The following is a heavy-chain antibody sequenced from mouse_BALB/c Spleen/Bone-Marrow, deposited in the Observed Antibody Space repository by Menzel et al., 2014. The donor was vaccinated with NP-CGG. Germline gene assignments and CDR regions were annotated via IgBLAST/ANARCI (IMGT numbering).Heavy chain of an antibody. CDR2: ILPGNGST. V-gene: IGHV1-9*01. Sequence: QVQLQHSGAELMKPGASVKISCKATGYTFSSYWIEWVKQRPGHGLEWIGEILPGNGSTNYNEKFKGKATFTAETSSNTAYMQLSSPTSEDSAVYYCARSKVLYAMDYWGQGTSVTVSS. D-gene: IGHD2-14*01. CDR3: ARSKVLYAMDY. J-gene: IGHJ4*01. CDR1: GYTFSSYW.